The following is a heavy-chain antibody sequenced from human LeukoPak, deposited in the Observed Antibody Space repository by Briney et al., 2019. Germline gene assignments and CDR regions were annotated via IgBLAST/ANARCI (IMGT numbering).Heavy chain of an antibody. CDR2: ISSSSSYI. V-gene: IGHV3-21*01. J-gene: IGHJ4*02. D-gene: IGHD3-22*01. Sequence: GGSLRLSCAASGFTFSSYSMNWVRQAPGKGLEWVSSISSSSSYIYYADSVKGRFTISRDNAKNSLYLQMNSLRAEDTAVYYCASGEGDLYYDSSGYYSWGQGTLVTVSS. CDR3: ASGEGDLYYDSSGYYS. CDR1: GFTFSSYS.